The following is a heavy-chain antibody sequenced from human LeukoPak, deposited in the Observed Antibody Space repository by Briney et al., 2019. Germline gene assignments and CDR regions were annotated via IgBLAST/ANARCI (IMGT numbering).Heavy chain of an antibody. CDR3: ARDYGYYDSSGPYGMDV. CDR2: IIPILGIA. CDR1: GGTFSSYA. V-gene: IGHV1-69*04. Sequence: GASVNVSCKASGGTFSSYAISWVRQAPGQGLEWMGRIIPILGIANYAQKFQGRVTITADKSTSTAYMELSSLRSEDTAVYYCARDYGYYDSSGPYGMDVWGQGTTVTVSS. J-gene: IGHJ6*02. D-gene: IGHD3-22*01.